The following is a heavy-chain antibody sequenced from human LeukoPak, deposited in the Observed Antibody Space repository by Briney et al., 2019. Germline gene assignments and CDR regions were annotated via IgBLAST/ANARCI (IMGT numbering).Heavy chain of an antibody. CDR2: ISGSGGST. J-gene: IGHJ4*02. CDR3: AKGYCSSTSCHQYY. CDR1: GFTFSSYA. Sequence: GGSLRLSCAASGFTFSSYAMSWVRQAPGKGLEWVSAISGSGGSTYYADSVKGRFTISRDNSKTTLYPQMNSLRAEDTAVYYCAKGYCSSTSCHQYYWGQGTLVTVSS. V-gene: IGHV3-23*01. D-gene: IGHD2-2*01.